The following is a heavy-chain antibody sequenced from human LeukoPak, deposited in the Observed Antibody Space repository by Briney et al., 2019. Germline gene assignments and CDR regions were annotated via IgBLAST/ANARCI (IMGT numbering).Heavy chain of an antibody. CDR1: GYTFTGYY. J-gene: IGHJ4*02. CDR2: INPNSGGT. V-gene: IGHV1-2*02. CDR3: AGENATMVRGVIAY. Sequence: GASVKVSCKASGYTFTGYYMHWVRQAPGQGLEWMGWINPNSGGTNYAQKFQGRVTMTRDTSISTAYMELSRLRSDDTAVYYCAGENATMVRGVIAYWGQGTLSPSPQ. D-gene: IGHD3-10*01.